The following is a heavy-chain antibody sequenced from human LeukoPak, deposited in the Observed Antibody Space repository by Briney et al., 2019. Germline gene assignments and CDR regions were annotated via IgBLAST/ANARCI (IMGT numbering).Heavy chain of an antibody. CDR1: GGSISSSSYY. D-gene: IGHD3-10*01. V-gene: IGHV4-39*07. J-gene: IGHJ4*02. CDR3: ARDQSYYYGSGSYPEGDY. CDR2: IYYSGST. Sequence: SETLSLTCTVSGGSISSSSYYWGWIRQPPGKGLEWIGSIYYSGSTYYNPSLKSRVTISVDTSKNQFSLKLSSVTAADTAVYYCARDQSYYYGSGSYPEGDYWGQGTLVTVSS.